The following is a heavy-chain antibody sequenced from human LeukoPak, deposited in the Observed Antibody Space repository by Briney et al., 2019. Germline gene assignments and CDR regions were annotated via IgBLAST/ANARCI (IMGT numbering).Heavy chain of an antibody. Sequence: NTSETLSLTCTVSGGSISSYYWSWIRQPPGKGLEWIGYIYYSGSTNYNPSLKSRVTISVDTSKNQFSLKLSSVTAADTAVYYCARHVRLEYYYDSSGYYYFDYWGQGTLVTVSS. CDR3: ARHVRLEYYYDSSGYYYFDY. CDR2: IYYSGST. J-gene: IGHJ4*02. CDR1: GGSISSYY. D-gene: IGHD3-22*01. V-gene: IGHV4-59*08.